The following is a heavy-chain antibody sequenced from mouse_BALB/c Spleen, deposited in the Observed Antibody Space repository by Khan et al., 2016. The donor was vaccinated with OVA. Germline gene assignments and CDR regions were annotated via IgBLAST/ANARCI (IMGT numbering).Heavy chain of an antibody. V-gene: IGHV3-1*02. J-gene: IGHJ4*01. Sequence: EVQLQESGPDLVKPSQSLALTCTVTGYSITSGYSWHWIRQFPGNKLEWMGYIYYRGSINYNPSLKSRISITRDTSKNQAFLQLISVTTEDTATYYCARDGNYMDYWGQGTSVTVSS. CDR2: IYYRGSI. CDR3: ARDGNYMDY. CDR1: GYSITSGYS. D-gene: IGHD2-1*01.